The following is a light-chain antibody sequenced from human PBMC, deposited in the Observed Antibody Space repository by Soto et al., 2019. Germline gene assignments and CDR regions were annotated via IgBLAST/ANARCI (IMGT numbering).Light chain of an antibody. CDR2: EVS. CDR1: SSDVGGYNY. V-gene: IGLV2-8*01. J-gene: IGLJ1*01. Sequence: QSVLTQPPSASGSPGQSVTISCTGTSSDVGGYNYVSWYQQHPGKAPKLMIYEVSKRPSGVPDRFSGSKSGNTASLTVSGLQAEDEAAYYCSSYAGSNNVXGTGTKVNVL. CDR3: SSYAGSNNV.